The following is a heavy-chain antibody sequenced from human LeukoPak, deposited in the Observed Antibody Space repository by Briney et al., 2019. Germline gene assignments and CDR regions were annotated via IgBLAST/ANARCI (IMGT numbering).Heavy chain of an antibody. J-gene: IGHJ6*02. D-gene: IGHD5-18*01. CDR1: GFTVSSNY. CDR2: IYSGGST. V-gene: IGHV3-53*01. CDR3: ARDAYRFYYGMDV. Sequence: PGGSLRLSCAASGFTVSSNYMSWVRQAPGKGLEWVSVIYSGGSTYYAGSVKGRFTISRDNSKNTLYLQMNSLRAEDTAVYYCARDAYRFYYGMDVWGQGTTVTVSS.